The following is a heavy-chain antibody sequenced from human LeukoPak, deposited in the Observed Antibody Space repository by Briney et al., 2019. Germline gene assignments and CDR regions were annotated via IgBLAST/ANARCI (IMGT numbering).Heavy chain of an antibody. CDR1: GYTFTGYY. D-gene: IGHD6-6*01. J-gene: IGHJ3*02. CDR2: IDPKTGGT. Sequence: GASVKVSCEASGYTFTGYYMHWVRQAPGQGLEWLGRIDPKTGGTKCAQKFQGRVTMTRDTSSSTAYMDLSSLRSDDTAVYFCTVLSDGDAFDIWGQGTLVTVSS. V-gene: IGHV1-2*06. CDR3: TVLSDGDAFDI.